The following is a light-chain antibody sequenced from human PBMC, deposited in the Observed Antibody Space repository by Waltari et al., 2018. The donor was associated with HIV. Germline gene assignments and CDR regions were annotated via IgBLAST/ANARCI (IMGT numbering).Light chain of an antibody. CDR1: SLRSYY. V-gene: IGLV3-19*01. CDR2: GKN. Sequence: SSELTQDPAVSVALGQTVRITCQGDSLRSYYASWYQQKPGQAPVLVSYGKNNRPSGNPDRCSCSSSRNTASLTITGAQSDDEADYYCNSRDSSLSGYVFGTGTKVTVL. J-gene: IGLJ1*01. CDR3: NSRDSSLSGYV.